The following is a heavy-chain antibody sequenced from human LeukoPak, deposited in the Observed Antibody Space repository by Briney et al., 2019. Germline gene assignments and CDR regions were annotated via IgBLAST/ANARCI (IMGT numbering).Heavy chain of an antibody. Sequence: ASVKVSCKASGYTFTSYGISWVRQAPGQGLEWMGWISAYNGNTNYAQKLQGRVTMTTDTSTSTAYMELRSLRSDDTAVYYCARVPDVVVQDNWFDPWGQGTLVTVSS. CDR1: GYTFTSYG. CDR2: ISAYNGNT. CDR3: ARVPDVVVQDNWFDP. D-gene: IGHD2-2*01. V-gene: IGHV1-18*01. J-gene: IGHJ5*02.